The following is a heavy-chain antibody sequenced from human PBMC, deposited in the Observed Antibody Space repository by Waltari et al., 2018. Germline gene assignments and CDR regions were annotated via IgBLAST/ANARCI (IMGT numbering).Heavy chain of an antibody. CDR3: ARHNWNYVGWFDP. J-gene: IGHJ5*02. D-gene: IGHD1-7*01. Sequence: EVQLVESGGGLVKPGGSLRLSCAASGFTFGSYSMNWVRQAPGKGLEWVSSISSSSSYIYYADSVKGRFTISRDNAKNSLYLQMNSLRAEDTAVYYCARHNWNYVGWFDPWGQGTLVTVSS. CDR2: ISSSSSYI. CDR1: GFTFGSYS. V-gene: IGHV3-21*01.